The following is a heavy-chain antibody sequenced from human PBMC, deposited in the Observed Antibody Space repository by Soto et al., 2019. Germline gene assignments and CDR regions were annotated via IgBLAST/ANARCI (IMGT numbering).Heavy chain of an antibody. CDR3: ARVDAGGQQLPQ. V-gene: IGHV4-34*01. D-gene: IGHD6-13*01. J-gene: IGHJ4*02. Sequence: PSETLSLTCAVYGGSFSGYYWSWIRQPPGKGLEWIGEINHSGSTNYNPSIKSRVTISIDTSKNQFSLKLSSVTAADTDFYYCARVDAGGQQLPQWGQGTLVTVSS. CDR1: GGSFSGYY. CDR2: INHSGST.